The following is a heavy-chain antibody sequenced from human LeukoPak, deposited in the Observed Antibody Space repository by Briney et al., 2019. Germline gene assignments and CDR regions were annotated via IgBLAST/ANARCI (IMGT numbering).Heavy chain of an antibody. Sequence: SETLSLTCAVYGGSFSGYYWSWIRQPPGKGLEWIGEINHSGSTNYNPSLKSRVTISVDTSKNQFSLKLSSVTAADTAVYYCAREGSGGYYFYYFDYWGQGTLVTVSS. CDR2: INHSGST. CDR1: GGSFSGYY. V-gene: IGHV4-34*01. CDR3: AREGSGGYYFYYFDY. J-gene: IGHJ4*02. D-gene: IGHD3-22*01.